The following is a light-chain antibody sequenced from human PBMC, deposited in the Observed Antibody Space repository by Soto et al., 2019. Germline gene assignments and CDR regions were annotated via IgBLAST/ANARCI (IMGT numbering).Light chain of an antibody. Sequence: IVLTQSPGTLSLSPGERATLSCRASQSVSTTYLAWYQQKPGQAPRLLIYSASRRATGIPDRFSGSGSGTDFTLTISRLEPEDFAVYYCQQFGGSPPMYTFGQGTKVDIK. J-gene: IGKJ2*01. CDR2: SAS. V-gene: IGKV3-20*01. CDR3: QQFGGSPPMYT. CDR1: QSVSTTY.